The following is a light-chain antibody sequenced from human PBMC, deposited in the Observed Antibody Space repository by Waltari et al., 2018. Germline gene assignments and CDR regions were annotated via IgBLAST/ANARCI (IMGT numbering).Light chain of an antibody. V-gene: IGKV3-11*01. CDR1: QSVSSS. CDR2: DAS. Sequence: EIVLTQSPATLSLSPGERATLSCRASQSVSSSLAWYQQKGGQAPRLLLYDASNWAAGIPARFSGSGTGTDFTLTISSLEPEDFTVYYCQHRSNWPSLTFGGGTKVEN. CDR3: QHRSNWPSLT. J-gene: IGKJ4*01.